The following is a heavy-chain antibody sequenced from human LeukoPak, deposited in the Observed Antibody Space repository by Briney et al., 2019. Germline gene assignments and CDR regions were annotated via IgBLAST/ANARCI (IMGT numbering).Heavy chain of an antibody. J-gene: IGHJ4*02. CDR2: IYYSGST. V-gene: IGHV4-59*01. CDR3: ARTWFGEPRVDY. CDR1: GGSISSYY. D-gene: IGHD3-10*01. Sequence: ETLSLTCTVSGGSISSYYWTWIRQPPGKGLEWIGYIYYSGSTNYNPSLKSRVTISVDTSKNQFSLKLSSVTAADTAVYYCARTWFGEPRVDYWGQGTLVTVSS.